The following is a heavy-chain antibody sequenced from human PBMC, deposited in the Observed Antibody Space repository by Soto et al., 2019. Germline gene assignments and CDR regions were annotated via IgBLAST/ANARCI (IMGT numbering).Heavy chain of an antibody. D-gene: IGHD6-13*01. Sequence: SGPTLVNPTQTLTLTCTFSGFSLSTRGMCVSWIRQPPGKALEWLALIDWDDDKYYSTSLKTRLTISKDTSKNQVVLTMTNMDPVDTSTYYCARIGAAAGTDYYYYGMDVWGQGTTVTVSS. CDR2: IDWDDDK. CDR1: GFSLSTRGMC. J-gene: IGHJ6*02. V-gene: IGHV2-70*01. CDR3: ARIGAAAGTDYYYYGMDV.